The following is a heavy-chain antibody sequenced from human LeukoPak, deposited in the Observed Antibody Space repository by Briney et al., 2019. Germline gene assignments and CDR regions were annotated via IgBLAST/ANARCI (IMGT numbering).Heavy chain of an antibody. CDR3: AKITIFGVGIDY. J-gene: IGHJ4*02. Sequence: GGSLRLSCAASGFTFSSYAMSWVRQVPGKGLEWVSTISSSGGSTYYADSVKDRFTISRDNSKNTLYLQMNSLRPEDTAVYYCAKITIFGVGIDYWGQGTLVTVSS. D-gene: IGHD3-3*01. CDR2: ISSSGGST. V-gene: IGHV3-23*01. CDR1: GFTFSSYA.